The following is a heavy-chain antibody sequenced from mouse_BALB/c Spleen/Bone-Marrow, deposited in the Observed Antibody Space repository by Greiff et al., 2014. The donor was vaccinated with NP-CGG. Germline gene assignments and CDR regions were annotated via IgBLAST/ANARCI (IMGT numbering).Heavy chain of an antibody. Sequence: EVQRVESGGGLVKPGGSLELSCAASGFTFSDYYMYWVRQTPEKRLEWVATISDGGGYTYYPDSVWGRFTISRDNAKNNLYLQMSSLKSEDTAMYYCARSGERYGAMDYWGQGTSVTVFS. CDR2: ISDGGGYT. D-gene: IGHD2-10*02. J-gene: IGHJ4*01. CDR1: GFTFSDYY. V-gene: IGHV5-4*02. CDR3: ARSGERYGAMDY.